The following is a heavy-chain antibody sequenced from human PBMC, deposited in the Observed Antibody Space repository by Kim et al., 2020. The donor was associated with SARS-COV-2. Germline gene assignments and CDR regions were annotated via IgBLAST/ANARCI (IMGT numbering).Heavy chain of an antibody. J-gene: IGHJ6*02. D-gene: IGHD2-2*01. CDR3: ASWGKDIVVVPAAMARANYYYGMDV. Sequence: SVKVSCKASGGTFSSYAISWVRQAPGQGLEWMGRIIPILGIANYAQKFQGRVTITADKSTSTAYMELSSLRSEDTAVYYCASWGKDIVVVPAAMARANYYYGMDVWGQGTTVTVSS. V-gene: IGHV1-69*04. CDR2: IIPILGIA. CDR1: GGTFSSYA.